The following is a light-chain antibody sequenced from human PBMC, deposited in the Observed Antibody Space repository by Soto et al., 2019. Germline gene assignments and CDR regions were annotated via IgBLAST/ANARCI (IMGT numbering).Light chain of an antibody. CDR3: SSYTSSSTWV. J-gene: IGLJ3*02. CDR1: SSDVGSYNR. V-gene: IGLV2-18*02. Sequence: QSALTQPPSVSGSPGQSVTISCTGTSSDVGSYNRVSWYQQPPGTAPTLMIYQVSNRPSGVPDRFSGSKSGNTASLTISGLQAEDEADYYCSSYTSSSTWVFGGGTKVTVL. CDR2: QVS.